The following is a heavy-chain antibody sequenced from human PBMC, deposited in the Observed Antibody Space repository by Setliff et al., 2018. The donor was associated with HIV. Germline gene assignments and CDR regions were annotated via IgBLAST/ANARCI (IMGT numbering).Heavy chain of an antibody. J-gene: IGHJ4*02. V-gene: IGHV4-38-2*02. Sequence: TLSLTCLVFGYSITNGNYWAWIRQSPGKGLEWIGSIYSTGHTYYNPSHKSRLTMSVDTAKNRFSLKLTSVTAADTAVYYCARDRALRFSKSPSFNYFDVWGQGALVTVS. CDR1: GYSITNGNY. D-gene: IGHD3-10*01. CDR2: IYSTGHT. CDR3: ARDRALRFSKSPSFNYFDV.